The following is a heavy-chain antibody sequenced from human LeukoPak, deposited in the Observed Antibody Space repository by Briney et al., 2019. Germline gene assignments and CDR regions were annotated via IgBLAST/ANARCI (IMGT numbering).Heavy chain of an antibody. CDR1: GFTFSSYG. J-gene: IGHJ4*02. V-gene: IGHV3-30*02. CDR2: IRYDGSNK. CDR3: AKDNHYFGSGTSYSDY. D-gene: IGHD3-10*01. Sequence: GRSLRLSCAASGFTFSSYGMHCVRQAPGKGLEWVAFIRYDGSNKYYADSVKGRFTISRDNSKNTLYLQMNSLRAEDTAVYYCAKDNHYFGSGTSYSDYWGQGTLVTVSS.